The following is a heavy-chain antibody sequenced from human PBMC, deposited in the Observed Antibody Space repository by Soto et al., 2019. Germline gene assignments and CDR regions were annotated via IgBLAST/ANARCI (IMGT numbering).Heavy chain of an antibody. CDR2: IYWNDDK. Sequence: QITLKESGPTLVRPTRTLTLTCTFSGFSLRTSGLGVGWIRQPPGKALEWLALIYWNDDKRYSPSLKARLTITKDTSKNQVVLTMTNMDPVDTATYYCAHRPSGWYLFDYWGQGTLVTVYS. D-gene: IGHD6-19*01. CDR3: AHRPSGWYLFDY. CDR1: GFSLRTSGLG. J-gene: IGHJ4*02. V-gene: IGHV2-5*01.